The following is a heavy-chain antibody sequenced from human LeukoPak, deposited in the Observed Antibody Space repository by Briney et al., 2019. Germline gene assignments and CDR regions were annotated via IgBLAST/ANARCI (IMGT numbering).Heavy chain of an antibody. J-gene: IGHJ4*02. CDR2: INPNSGGT. CDR3: ARARWDRARYFDS. D-gene: IGHD1-26*01. V-gene: IGHV1-2*02. CDR1: GYTFTDFY. Sequence: ASVKVSCKASGYTFTDFYIHWVRQAPGQGLEWMGWINPNSGGTIFAQKFQGRVTMTRDTSISTAYMELSRLRSDDTAVYYCARARWDRARYFDSWGQGTLVTVSS.